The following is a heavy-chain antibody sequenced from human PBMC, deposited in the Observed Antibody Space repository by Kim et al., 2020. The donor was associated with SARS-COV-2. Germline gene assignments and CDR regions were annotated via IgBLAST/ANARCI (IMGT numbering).Heavy chain of an antibody. D-gene: IGHD3-3*01. Sequence: GGSLRLSCVGSGFRFDHYAAHWVRQVPGKGLEWVSLISGDGGRRWYGDSVKGRFTVSRDNRKNSLYLQMNSLRNEDTALYYCAKDKSGKSDYYRDYYYY. CDR1: GFRFDHYA. V-gene: IGHV3-43*02. CDR2: ISGDGGRR. CDR3: AKDKSGKSDYYRDYYYY. J-gene: IGHJ6*03.